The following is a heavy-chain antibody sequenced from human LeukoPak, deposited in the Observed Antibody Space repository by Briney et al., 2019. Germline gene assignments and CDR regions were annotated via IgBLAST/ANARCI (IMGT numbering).Heavy chain of an antibody. CDR2: ISAYNGNT. J-gene: IGHJ4*02. CDR3: ATGSLIAAAGLDY. Sequence: GASVKVSCKASGYTFTSYGISWVRQAPGQGLEWMGWISAYNGNTIYAQKFQGRVTMTEDTSTDTAYMELSSLRSEDTAVYYCATGSLIAAAGLDYWGQGTLVTVSS. D-gene: IGHD6-13*01. V-gene: IGHV1-18*01. CDR1: GYTFTSYG.